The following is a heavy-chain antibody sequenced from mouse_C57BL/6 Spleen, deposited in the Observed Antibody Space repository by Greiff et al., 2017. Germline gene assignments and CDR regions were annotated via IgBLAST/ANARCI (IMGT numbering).Heavy chain of an antibody. J-gene: IGHJ1*03. CDR2: IYPSDSET. D-gene: IGHD1-1*01. V-gene: IGHV1-61*01. CDR1: GYTFTSYW. Sequence: VQLQQPGAELVRPGSSVKLSCKASGYTFTSYWMDWVKQRPGQGLEWIGNIYPSDSETHYNQKFKDKATLTVDKSSSTAYMQLSSLTSEDSAVYYCARFENYGSSYGYFDVWGTGTTVTVSS. CDR3: ARFENYGSSYGYFDV.